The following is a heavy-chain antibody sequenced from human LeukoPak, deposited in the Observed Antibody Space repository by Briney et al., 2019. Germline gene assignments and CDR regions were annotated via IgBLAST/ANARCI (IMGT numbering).Heavy chain of an antibody. D-gene: IGHD5-18*01. CDR2: IYYSGST. Sequence: SETLSLTCTVSGGSITSYYWSWIRQPPGKGLEWIGYIYYSGSTNYNPSLKSRVTISVDTSKNQFSLKLSSVTAADTAVYYCARAGYSYEPFGYWGQGILVTVSS. V-gene: IGHV4-59*01. CDR3: ARAGYSYEPFGY. J-gene: IGHJ4*02. CDR1: GGSITSYY.